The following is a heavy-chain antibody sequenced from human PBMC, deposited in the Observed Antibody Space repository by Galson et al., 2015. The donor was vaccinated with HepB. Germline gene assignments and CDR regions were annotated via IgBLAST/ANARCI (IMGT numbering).Heavy chain of an antibody. V-gene: IGHV3-30*04. J-gene: IGHJ4*02. CDR3: AEMAEDGYNRDY. D-gene: IGHD5-24*01. Sequence: SLRLSCAASGFTFSSYAMHWVRQAPGKGLEWVAVISCDGSNKYYADSVKGRFTISRDNSKNTLYLQMNSLRAEDTAVYYCAEMAEDGYNRDYWGQGTLVTVSS. CDR1: GFTFSSYA. CDR2: ISCDGSNK.